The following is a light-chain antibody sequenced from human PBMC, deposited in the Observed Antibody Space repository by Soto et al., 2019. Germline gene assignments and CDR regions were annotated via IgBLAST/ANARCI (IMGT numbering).Light chain of an antibody. CDR3: AAWDDSLSAGV. Sequence: QSALTQPASMSGSPGQSITISCTGSSNDFWSRNFVSWYQQRPNKAPKLMIFEGTKRPSGVSDRFSASKSGYTASLTISGLRAEDEANYYCAAWDDSLSAGVFGGGTKVTVL. J-gene: IGLJ3*02. CDR2: EGT. V-gene: IGLV2-23*01. CDR1: SNDFWSRNF.